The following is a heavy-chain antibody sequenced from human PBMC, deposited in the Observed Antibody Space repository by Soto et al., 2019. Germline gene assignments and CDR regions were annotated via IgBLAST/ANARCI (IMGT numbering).Heavy chain of an antibody. CDR2: ISGSTGST. J-gene: IGHJ4*02. D-gene: IGHD3-10*01. CDR3: AKDPPGAGPDFDH. Sequence: PGGSLRLSCAASGFTFSNYAMNWVRQAPGKGLEWVSSISGSTGSTSYADSVKGRFTISRDNSKNTLYLQMNSLRAEDTALYYCAKDPPGAGPDFDHWGQGTLVTV. CDR1: GFTFSNYA. V-gene: IGHV3-23*01.